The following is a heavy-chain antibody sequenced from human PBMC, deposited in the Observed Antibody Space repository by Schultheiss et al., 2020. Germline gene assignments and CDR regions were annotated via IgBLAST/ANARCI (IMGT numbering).Heavy chain of an antibody. CDR2: IYYSGST. CDR3: ARGGGNYYSAAY. CDR1: GGSISSYY. J-gene: IGHJ4*02. Sequence: SETLSLTCAVYGGSISSYYWSWIRQPPGKGLEWIGYIYYSGSTYYNPSLKSRVTMSRDTSKNQFSMRLTSVTAADTAVYYCARGGGNYYSAAYWGQGTLVTVSS. V-gene: IGHV4-59*08. D-gene: IGHD1-26*01.